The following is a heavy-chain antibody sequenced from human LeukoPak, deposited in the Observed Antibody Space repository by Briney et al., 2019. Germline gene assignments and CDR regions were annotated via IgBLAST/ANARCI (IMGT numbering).Heavy chain of an antibody. D-gene: IGHD4-17*01. J-gene: IGHJ5*02. CDR1: GYSIRYGYW. V-gene: IGHV4-4*02. CDR3: ARSGDYALIS. Sequence: SETLSLTCAVSGYSIRYGYWWSWVRQPPGKGLEWIGEIYPSGTTNYNPTFKSRVTISVDKSKNQVFLRMTSVTAADTAVYYCARSGDYALISWGQGTPVTVSS. CDR2: IYPSGTT.